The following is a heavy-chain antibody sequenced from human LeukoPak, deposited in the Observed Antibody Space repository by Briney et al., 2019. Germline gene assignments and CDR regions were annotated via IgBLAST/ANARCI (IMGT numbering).Heavy chain of an antibody. V-gene: IGHV4-61*01. CDR3: VAEAGDYVDY. CDR1: GGSVSSGSYY. J-gene: IGHJ4*02. CDR2: IYYSGST. Sequence: KPSETLSLTCTVSGGSVSSGSYYWSWIRQPPGKGLEWIGYIYYSGSTNYNPSLKSRVTISVDTSKNQFSLKLSSVTAADTAVYYCVAEAGDYVDYWGQGTLVTVSS. D-gene: IGHD6-19*01.